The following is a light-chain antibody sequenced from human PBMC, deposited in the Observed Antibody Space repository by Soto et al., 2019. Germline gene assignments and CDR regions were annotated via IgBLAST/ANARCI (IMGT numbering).Light chain of an antibody. J-gene: IGKJ5*01. CDR1: QSVSSY. CDR2: DVS. V-gene: IGKV3-11*01. Sequence: IVTPSSPGPPSSAPGRSTTPSCGASQSVSSYLAWYQQKPGQAPRLLIYDVSNRATGIPARFSGSGSGTDFTLTISSLEPEDFAVYYCQQRSNWPITFGQGTRLEIK. CDR3: QQRSNWPIT.